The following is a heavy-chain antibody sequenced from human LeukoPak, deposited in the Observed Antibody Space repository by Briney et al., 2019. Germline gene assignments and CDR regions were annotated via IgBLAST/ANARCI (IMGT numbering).Heavy chain of an antibody. CDR3: AKGMGYCSSTSCYAVDY. Sequence: GSLRLSCAASGFTFSSYAMSWVRQAPGRGLEWVSAISGSGGSTYYADSVKGRFTISRDNSKNTLYLQMNSLRAEDTAVYYCAKGMGYCSSTSCYAVDYWGQGTLVTVSS. CDR1: GFTFSSYA. D-gene: IGHD2-2*01. V-gene: IGHV3-23*01. J-gene: IGHJ4*02. CDR2: ISGSGGST.